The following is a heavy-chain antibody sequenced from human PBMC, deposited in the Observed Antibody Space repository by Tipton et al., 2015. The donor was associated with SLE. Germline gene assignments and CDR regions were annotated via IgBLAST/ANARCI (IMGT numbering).Heavy chain of an antibody. J-gene: IGHJ4*02. CDR2: IYYSGST. D-gene: IGHD1-26*01. CDR1: GGSISSYY. V-gene: IGHV4-59*01. Sequence: GLVKPSETLSLTCTVSGGSISSYYWSWIRQPPGKGLEWIGYIYYSGSTNYNPSLKSRVTISVDTSKNQFSLKLSSVTAADTAGYYCARGFEELDSWGQGTLVTVSS. CDR3: ARGFEELDS.